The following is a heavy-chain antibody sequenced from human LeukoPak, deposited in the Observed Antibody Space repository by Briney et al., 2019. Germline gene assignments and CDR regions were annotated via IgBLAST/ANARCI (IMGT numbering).Heavy chain of an antibody. J-gene: IGHJ6*03. D-gene: IGHD3-22*01. CDR1: GGTFSSYA. Sequence: SVKVSCKASGGTFSSYAISWVRQAPGQGLEWMGGIIPIFGTANYAQKFKGRVTITTDESTSTAYMELSSLRSEDTAVCYCARGTGTYDSSGYRYYYYYYMDVWGKGTTVTVSS. V-gene: IGHV1-69*05. CDR2: IIPIFGTA. CDR3: ARGTGTYDSSGYRYYYYYYMDV.